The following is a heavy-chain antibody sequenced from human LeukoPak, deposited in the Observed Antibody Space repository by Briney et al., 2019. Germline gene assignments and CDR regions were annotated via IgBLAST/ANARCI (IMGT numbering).Heavy chain of an antibody. V-gene: IGHV4-39*01. J-gene: IGHJ4*02. CDR3: ARHIQGANVCDY. CDR1: GGSISSSNSY. CDR2: LSYSGRS. Sequence: SETLSLTCTVSGGSISSSNSYWGWIRQPPGKGLEWIGTLSYSGRSYYNPSLKSLITISVDTSKIQFSLMLSSVTAADTALYYCARHIQGANVCDYWGQGTLVTVPS. D-gene: IGHD2-21*01.